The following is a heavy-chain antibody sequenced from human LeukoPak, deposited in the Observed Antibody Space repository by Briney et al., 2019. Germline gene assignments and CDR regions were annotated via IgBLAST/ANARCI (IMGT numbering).Heavy chain of an antibody. CDR1: GGSFSGYY. CDR2: INHSGST. CDR3: ASAEPINSSGPPYFDY. D-gene: IGHD6-19*01. Sequence: SQTLSPTSAVYGGSFSGYYWSWIRQPPGKGLEWNGEINHSGSTNYNPSLKSRVTISVDTSKNQFSLKLSSVTAADTAVYYCASAEPINSSGPPYFDYWGQGTLVTVSS. J-gene: IGHJ4*02. V-gene: IGHV4-34*01.